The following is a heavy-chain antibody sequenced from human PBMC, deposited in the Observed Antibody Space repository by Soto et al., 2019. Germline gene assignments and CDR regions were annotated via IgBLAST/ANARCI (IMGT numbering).Heavy chain of an antibody. CDR2: IYYSGST. D-gene: IGHD3-22*01. Sequence: SETLSLTCTVSGGSISSYYWSWIRQPPGKGLEWIGYIYYSGSTNYNPSLKSRVTISVDTSKNQFSLKLSSVTAADTAVYYCASLTMTQRALFDYWGQGTLVTVSS. V-gene: IGHV4-59*01. CDR1: GGSISSYY. J-gene: IGHJ4*02. CDR3: ASLTMTQRALFDY.